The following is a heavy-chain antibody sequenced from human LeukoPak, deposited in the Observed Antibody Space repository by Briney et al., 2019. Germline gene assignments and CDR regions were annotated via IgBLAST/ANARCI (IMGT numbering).Heavy chain of an antibody. CDR1: GYIFTVLY. CDR2: INPNSGGT. CDR3: AIIRGDCSCGSCYPDAFDI. Sequence: ASVKVSCKSSGYIFTVLYMHGARQAPGQGLEWMGWINPNSGGTNYAQKFQGRVTMTRDTSISTAYMELSRLRSDDTAVYYCAIIRGDCSCGSCYPDAFDICGQGTMVTVSS. J-gene: IGHJ3*02. D-gene: IGHD2-15*01. V-gene: IGHV1-2*02.